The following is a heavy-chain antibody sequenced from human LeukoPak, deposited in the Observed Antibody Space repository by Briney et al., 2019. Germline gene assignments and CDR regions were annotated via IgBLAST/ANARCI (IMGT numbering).Heavy chain of an antibody. CDR3: ARDDSSGYSKYYFDY. Sequence: GGSLRLSCAAPGFTFRNYNMNWVRQAPGKGLEWVSYISSSSSSIYYADSVKGRFTISRDNAKNSLYLQMNSLRDEDTAVYFCARDDSSGYSKYYFDYWGQGTLVPVSS. V-gene: IGHV3-48*02. D-gene: IGHD3-22*01. CDR1: GFTFRNYN. CDR2: ISSSSSSI. J-gene: IGHJ4*02.